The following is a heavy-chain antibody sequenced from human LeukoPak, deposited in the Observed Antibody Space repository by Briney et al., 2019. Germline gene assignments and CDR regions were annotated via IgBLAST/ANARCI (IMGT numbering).Heavy chain of an antibody. CDR3: AKSPYFYNSGRYVDV. V-gene: IGHV3-23*01. Sequence: GGSLRLSCAASGFTFSTYAMTWVRQAPGKGLEWVSLISGTGGSTYYADSVKGRFTISRDNSKNTLYLQMNRLRAEDTAVYYCAKSPYFYNSGRYVDVWGKGTTVTVSS. D-gene: IGHD3-10*01. J-gene: IGHJ6*03. CDR2: ISGTGGST. CDR1: GFTFSTYA.